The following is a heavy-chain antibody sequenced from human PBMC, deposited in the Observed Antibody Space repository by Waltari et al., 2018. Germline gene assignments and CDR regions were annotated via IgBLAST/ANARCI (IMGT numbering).Heavy chain of an antibody. J-gene: IGHJ4*02. Sequence: QVQLVQSGAEVKKPGASVKVSCKVSGSTLTELSMHWVRQAPGKGLEWMGGSIPSMGTANYAQKCQGRVTITADESTSTAYMELSSLRSEDTAVYYCAREFMSGGSFDYWGQGTLVTVSS. CDR1: GSTLTELS. CDR2: SIPSMGTA. D-gene: IGHD2-15*01. CDR3: AREFMSGGSFDY. V-gene: IGHV1-69*13.